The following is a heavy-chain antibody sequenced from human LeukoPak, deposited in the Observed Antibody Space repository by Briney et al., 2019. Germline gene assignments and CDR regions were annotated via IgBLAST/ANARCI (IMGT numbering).Heavy chain of an antibody. CDR2: TYYRSKWGD. CDR1: GDSVSSYDAT. D-gene: IGHD6-6*01. Sequence: SQTLSLTCAISGDSVSSYDATWNWLRQSPSRGLEWLGRTYYRSKWGDDYAVSVKSRITINPDTSKNQFSLHLNSVTPEDTAVYYCARVSSRAFDVWDQGTVVTVSP. V-gene: IGHV6-1*01. CDR3: ARVSSRAFDV. J-gene: IGHJ3*01.